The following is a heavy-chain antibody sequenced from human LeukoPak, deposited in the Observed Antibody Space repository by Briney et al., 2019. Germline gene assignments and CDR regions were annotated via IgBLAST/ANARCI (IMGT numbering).Heavy chain of an antibody. CDR3: ARDLSPVVRASPMGY. CDR1: GVTFSTYG. Sequence: GGSLRLSCAASGVTFSTYGMHWVRQAPGKGLEWVALITYDGYYTYYSDSVKGRFTISSDTSKNTLSLQMNSLRAEDTAVYYCARDLSPVVRASPMGYWGQGTLVTVSS. CDR2: ITYDGYYT. D-gene: IGHD3-10*01. V-gene: IGHV3-30*03. J-gene: IGHJ4*02.